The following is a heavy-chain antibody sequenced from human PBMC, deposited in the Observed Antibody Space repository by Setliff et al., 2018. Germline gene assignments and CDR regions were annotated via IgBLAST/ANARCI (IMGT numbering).Heavy chain of an antibody. CDR1: GGSVSSRNYY. Sequence: SETLSLTCTVSGGSVSSRNYYWTWIRQPAGKGLEWIGRIYTSGSTDYDPSLKSRVTISVDTSKNQFSLKLSSVTAADTAVYYCARVRRVVIAYYYYMDVWGKGTTVTVSS. CDR2: IYTSGST. CDR3: ARVRRVVIAYYYYMDV. J-gene: IGHJ6*03. V-gene: IGHV4-61*02. D-gene: IGHD2-21*01.